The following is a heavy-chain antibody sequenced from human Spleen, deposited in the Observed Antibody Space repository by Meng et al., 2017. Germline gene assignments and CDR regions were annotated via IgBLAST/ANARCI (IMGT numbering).Heavy chain of an antibody. J-gene: IGHJ6*02. Sequence: GESLKISCAASGFTFSDYWMNWVRQAPGKGLEWVTIISYDANKRFYPDSVKGRFPISRDNSKNTLYLQMNSLRGEDTAVYSCANGRVPKYYYYYGMDVWGQGTTVTVSS. CDR3: ANGRVPKYYYYYGMDV. D-gene: IGHD2-2*01. CDR1: GFTFSDYW. V-gene: IGHV3-30*18. CDR2: ISYDANKR.